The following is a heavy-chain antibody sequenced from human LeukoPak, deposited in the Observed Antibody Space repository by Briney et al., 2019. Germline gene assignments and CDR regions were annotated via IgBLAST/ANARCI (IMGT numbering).Heavy chain of an antibody. Sequence: PSETLTLTCAVYGGSFSGYYWSWIRQPPGKGLEWIGYIYYSGSTNYNPSPKSRVTISVDTSKNQFSLKLSSVTAADTAVYYCARGSGSLGGFDYWGQGTLVTVSS. CDR2: IYYSGST. J-gene: IGHJ4*02. D-gene: IGHD1-26*01. CDR1: GGSFSGYY. CDR3: ARGSGSLGGFDY. V-gene: IGHV4-59*12.